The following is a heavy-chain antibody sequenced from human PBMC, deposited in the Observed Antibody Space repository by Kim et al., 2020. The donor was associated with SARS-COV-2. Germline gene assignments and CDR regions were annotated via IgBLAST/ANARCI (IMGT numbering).Heavy chain of an antibody. D-gene: IGHD3-9*01. Sequence: GESLKISCRASGYHFTNYWIGWVRQVPGKGLEWMGIINPGDSDTTYNPSFQGQVIISADRSISTAYLQWSSLRASDTAIYYCARVYDGLTGHISFDFWGQGTIVTVSS. V-gene: IGHV5-51*01. CDR2: INPGDSDT. CDR3: ARVYDGLTGHISFDF. CDR1: GYHFTNYW. J-gene: IGHJ3*01.